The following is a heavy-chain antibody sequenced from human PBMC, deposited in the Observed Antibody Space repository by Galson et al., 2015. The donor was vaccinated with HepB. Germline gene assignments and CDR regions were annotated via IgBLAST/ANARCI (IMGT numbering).Heavy chain of an antibody. D-gene: IGHD3-22*01. CDR3: ARRGLLHYDSSGYSYYYGMEV. CDR2: TYYSGST. V-gene: IGHV4-39*01. J-gene: IGHJ6*02. Sequence: CTISGGSISSSSYYWGWIRQPPGKGLEWIGSTYYSGSTYYNPSLKSRVTISVDTSKNQFSLKLSSVTAADTAVYYCARRGLLHYDSSGYSYYYGMEVWGQGTTVTVSS. CDR1: GGSISSSSYY.